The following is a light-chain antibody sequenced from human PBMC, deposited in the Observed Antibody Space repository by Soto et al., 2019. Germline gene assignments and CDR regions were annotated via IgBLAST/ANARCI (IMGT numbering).Light chain of an antibody. V-gene: IGKV3-20*01. CDR3: QQYGSSPYT. J-gene: IGKJ2*01. CDR2: GAS. CDR1: QSVSSSY. Sequence: EIVLTQSPGTLSLSPGERATLSCRASQSVSSSYLAWYQQKPGQAPRLLIYGASSRATGIPARFSGSGSGTDFTLNISRLEPEDFAVYYCQQYGSSPYTFGQGTKLEIK.